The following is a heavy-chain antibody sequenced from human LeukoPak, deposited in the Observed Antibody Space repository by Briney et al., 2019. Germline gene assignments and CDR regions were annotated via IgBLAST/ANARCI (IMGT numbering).Heavy chain of an antibody. D-gene: IGHD1-26*01. J-gene: IGHJ3*01. Sequence: GESLKISCKVSGYSFTSYCIGWVRQMPGKGPGWMGIIYPGDSGPTYSPSFQGQVTISVDKSINTAYLQWSSLQASDTAMYYCGMSGDRVPLQDDVFDVWGQGTMVTVST. CDR2: IYPGDSGP. CDR1: GYSFTSYC. V-gene: IGHV5-51*01. CDR3: GMSGDRVPLQDDVFDV.